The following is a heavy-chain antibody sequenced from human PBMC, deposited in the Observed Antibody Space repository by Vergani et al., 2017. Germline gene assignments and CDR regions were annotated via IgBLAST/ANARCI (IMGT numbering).Heavy chain of an antibody. D-gene: IGHD3-10*01. CDR1: GFTFSSYG. V-gene: IGHV3-30*03. J-gene: IGHJ4*02. CDR3: ARDGITMVRGVFDY. Sequence: QVQLVESGGGVVQPGRSLRLSCAASGFTFSSYGMHWVRQAPGKGLEWVAVISYDGSNKYYADSVKGRFTSSRDNSKNTLYLQMNSLRAEDTAVYYCARDGITMVRGVFDYWGQGTLVTVSS. CDR2: ISYDGSNK.